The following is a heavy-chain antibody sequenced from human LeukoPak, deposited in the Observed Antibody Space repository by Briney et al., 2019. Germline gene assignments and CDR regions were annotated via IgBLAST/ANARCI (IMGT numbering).Heavy chain of an antibody. J-gene: IGHJ4*02. CDR1: GFTFSSDA. CDR3: AKAPRRFGEFTY. V-gene: IGHV3-23*01. D-gene: IGHD3-10*01. CDR2: ISGSGGST. Sequence: PGGSLRLSCAASGFTFSSDAMSWVRQAPGKGLEWVSTISGSGGSTYYADSVKGRFTISRDNSKNTLHLQMNSLRVEDTAVYYCAKAPRRFGEFTYWGQGTLVTVSS.